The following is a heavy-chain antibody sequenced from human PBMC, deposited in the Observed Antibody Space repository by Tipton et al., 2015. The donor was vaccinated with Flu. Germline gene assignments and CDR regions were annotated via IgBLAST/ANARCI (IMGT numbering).Heavy chain of an antibody. J-gene: IGHJ5*02. CDR2: IYHSGST. CDR1: GGSISSGGYS. D-gene: IGHD4-11*01. V-gene: IGHV4-30-2*01. Sequence: TLSLTCAVSGGSISSGGYSWSWIRQPPGKGLEWIGYIYHSGSTYYNPSLKSRVTISVDRDKNQFSLKLSSVTAADTAVYLCARRDYSYYVSESKNLFDPWRQGIVVTVSS. CDR3: ARRDYSYYVSESKNLFDP.